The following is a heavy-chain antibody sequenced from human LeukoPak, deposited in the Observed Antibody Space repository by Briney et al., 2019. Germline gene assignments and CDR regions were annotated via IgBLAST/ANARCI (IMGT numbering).Heavy chain of an antibody. V-gene: IGHV5-51*01. CDR1: GYSFNSYW. J-gene: IGHJ4*02. CDR2: IYPSDSDT. D-gene: IGHD5-12*01. Sequence: GESLQISCQGSGYSFNSYWIGWVRPMPGKGLEWVGIIYPSDSDTRYSPSFQGQVTISADKSISTAYLHWSSLKASDSAMYYCARGTTTYWIYWGQGSLVTVSS. CDR3: ARGTTTYWIY.